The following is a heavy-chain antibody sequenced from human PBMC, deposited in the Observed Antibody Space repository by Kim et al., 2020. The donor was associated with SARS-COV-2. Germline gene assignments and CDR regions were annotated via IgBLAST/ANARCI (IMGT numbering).Heavy chain of an antibody. J-gene: IGHJ6*01. CDR2: ITYSGTT. CDR3: ARHEDLDYYGVDV. D-gene: IGHD2-15*01. Sequence: SETLSLTCTVSGASIRATTHYWGWIRRPTGRGLEWIGSITYSGTTYYNPSLESRITISVDTSKNQFSLKVNSVTAADTAMYYCARHEDLDYYGVDVWGQGPAVTVS. V-gene: IGHV4-39*01. CDR1: GASIRATTHY.